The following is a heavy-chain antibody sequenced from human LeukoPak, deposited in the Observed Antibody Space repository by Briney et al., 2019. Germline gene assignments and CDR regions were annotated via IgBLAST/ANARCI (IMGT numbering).Heavy chain of an antibody. CDR2: IKQDGSEK. J-gene: IGHJ4*02. CDR1: GFTFSNYY. Sequence: GGSLRLSCVASGFTFSNYYMSWVRQAPGKGLEWVANIKQDGSEKYYVDSVKGRFTISRDNAKNSLYLQMNGLRAEDTAVYYCARTRNYYGSGSHSDYFDYWGQGTLVTVSS. CDR3: ARTRNYYGSGSHSDYFDY. D-gene: IGHD3-10*01. V-gene: IGHV3-7*01.